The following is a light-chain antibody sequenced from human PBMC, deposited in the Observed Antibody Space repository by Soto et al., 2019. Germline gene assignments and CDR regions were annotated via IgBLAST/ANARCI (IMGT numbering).Light chain of an antibody. Sequence: EIVLTQSPGTLSLSPGERATLSCRASQSITNRYLAWYQQKPGQAPRLLIYGVSSRATGIPDRFSGSGSGTDFTLTISRLEPEDFAVYYCQQYVSLCTFDQGTKLEIK. CDR1: QSITNRY. CDR2: GVS. J-gene: IGKJ2*02. V-gene: IGKV3-20*01. CDR3: QQYVSLCT.